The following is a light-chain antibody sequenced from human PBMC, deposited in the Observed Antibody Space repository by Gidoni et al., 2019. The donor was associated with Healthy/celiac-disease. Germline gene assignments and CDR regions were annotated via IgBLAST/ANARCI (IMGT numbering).Light chain of an antibody. J-gene: IGKJ2*01. CDR2: GAS. CDR3: QQYNNWPNT. Sequence: EIVMTQSPATLSVSPGKRATLSCRASQRVSTNLAWYQQKPGQTPRLLIYGASTRATGIPARFSGSGSGTEFTLTISSLQSEDFAVYYCQQYNNWPNTFGQGTKLEIK. CDR1: QRVSTN. V-gene: IGKV3-15*01.